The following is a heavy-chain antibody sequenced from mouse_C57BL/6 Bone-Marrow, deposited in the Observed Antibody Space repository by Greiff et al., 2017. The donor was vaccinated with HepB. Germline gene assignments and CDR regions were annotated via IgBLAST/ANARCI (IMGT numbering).Heavy chain of an antibody. CDR3: ARWGYGNYFDWYFGV. CDR1: GFTFSSYA. Sequence: DVHLVESGGGLVKPGGSLKLSCAASGFTFSSYAMSWVRQTPEKRLEWVATISDGGSYTYYPDNVKGRFTISRDNAKNNLYLQMSHLKSEDTAMYYCARWGYGNYFDWYFGVWGTGTTVTVSS. D-gene: IGHD2-1*01. J-gene: IGHJ1*03. CDR2: ISDGGSYT. V-gene: IGHV5-4*01.